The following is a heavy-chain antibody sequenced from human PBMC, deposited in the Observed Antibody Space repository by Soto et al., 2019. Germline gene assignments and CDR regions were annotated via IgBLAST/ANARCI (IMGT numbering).Heavy chain of an antibody. Sequence: LRLSCAASGFTFSSYWMSWVRQAPGKGLEWVANIKQDGSEKYYVDSVKGRFTISRDNAKNSLYLQMNSLRAEDTAVYYCARLYYYDSSGYYYSTYYFDYWGQGTLVTVSS. CDR3: ARLYYYDSSGYYYSTYYFDY. V-gene: IGHV3-7*01. J-gene: IGHJ4*02. CDR1: GFTFSSYW. CDR2: IKQDGSEK. D-gene: IGHD3-22*01.